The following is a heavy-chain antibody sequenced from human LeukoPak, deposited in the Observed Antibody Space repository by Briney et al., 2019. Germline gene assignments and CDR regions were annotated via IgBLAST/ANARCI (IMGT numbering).Heavy chain of an antibody. Sequence: ASVKVSCKASGYTFTSYAMHWVRQAPGQRLEWMGWINPNSGGTNYAQKFQGRVTMTRDTSISTAYMELSRLGSDDTAVYYCAVGKTGYSSGWTTANWFDPWGQGTLVTVSS. J-gene: IGHJ5*02. CDR3: AVGKTGYSSGWTTANWFDP. V-gene: IGHV1-2*02. D-gene: IGHD6-19*01. CDR2: INPNSGGT. CDR1: GYTFTSYA.